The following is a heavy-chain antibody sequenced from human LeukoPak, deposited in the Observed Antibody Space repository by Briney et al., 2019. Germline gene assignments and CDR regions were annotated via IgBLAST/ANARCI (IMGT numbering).Heavy chain of an antibody. CDR1: GFTVSSNY. Sequence: GGSLRLSCAASGFTVSSNYMSWVRQAPGKGLEWVSSISLTSNDIYYAASVRGRFIISRDNAKNLLSLQMNSLRAEDTAVYYCARDSQGEPTLRYFDWQTEYYFDYWGQGTLVTVSS. V-gene: IGHV3-21*04. CDR2: ISLTSNDI. D-gene: IGHD3-9*01. CDR3: ARDSQGEPTLRYFDWQTEYYFDY. J-gene: IGHJ4*02.